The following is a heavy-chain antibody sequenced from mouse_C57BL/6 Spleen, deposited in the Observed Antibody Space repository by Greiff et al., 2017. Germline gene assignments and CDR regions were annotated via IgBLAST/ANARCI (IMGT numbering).Heavy chain of an antibody. CDR2: IDPSDSET. J-gene: IGHJ4*01. CDR1: GYTFTSYW. D-gene: IGHD1-1*01. V-gene: IGHV1-52*01. CDR3: ARDRYYGSRDYYAMDY. Sequence: VQLQQPGAELVRPGSSVKLSCKASGYTFTSYWMHWVKQRPIQGLEWIGNIDPSDSETHYNQKFKDKTTLTVDKSSSTAYMQLSSLTSEDSAVYYCARDRYYGSRDYYAMDYWGQGTSVTVSS.